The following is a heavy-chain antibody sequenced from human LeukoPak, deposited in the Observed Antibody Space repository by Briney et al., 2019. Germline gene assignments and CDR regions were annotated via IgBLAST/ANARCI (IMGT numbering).Heavy chain of an antibody. D-gene: IGHD6-19*01. V-gene: IGHV1-46*01. Sequence: GASVKVSCKASGYTFTSYYMHWVRQAPGQGLEWMGIINPSGGSTSYAQKFQGRVTMTRDTSTSTVYMELSSLRYEDTAVYYCASDTSVGEGSGWSFDYWGQGTLVTVSS. CDR1: GYTFTSYY. CDR2: INPSGGST. J-gene: IGHJ4*02. CDR3: ASDTSVGEGSGWSFDY.